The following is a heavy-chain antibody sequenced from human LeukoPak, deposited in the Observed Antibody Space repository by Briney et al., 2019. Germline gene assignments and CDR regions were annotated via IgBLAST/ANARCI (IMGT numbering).Heavy chain of an antibody. CDR2: IYPGDSDS. J-gene: IGHJ3*02. V-gene: IGHV5-51*01. Sequence: PGESLKISCKGSGYSFNSYWIGWVRQMPGKGLEWMGIIYPGDSDSKYSLSFQGQVTISADKSISTTYLQWSSLKASDTAMYYCARYYDYVWGTRNAFDIWGQGTMVTVSS. CDR3: ARYYDYVWGTRNAFDI. D-gene: IGHD3-16*01. CDR1: GYSFNSYW.